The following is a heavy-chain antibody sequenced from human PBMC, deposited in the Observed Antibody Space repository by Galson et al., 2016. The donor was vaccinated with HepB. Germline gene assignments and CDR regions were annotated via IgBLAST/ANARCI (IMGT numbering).Heavy chain of an antibody. CDR2: ISSRSTDI. J-gene: IGHJ5*02. D-gene: IGHD1-26*01. CDR1: GFTLSGYI. V-gene: IGHV3-21*01. Sequence: SLRLSCAASGFTLSGYIMNWVRQTPGKGLEWVSSISSRSTDIYYADSVKGRFTISRDNAKNSVFLQMNSLTAEDTAVYYCVRDLGYGATNHWGQGTLVTVSS. CDR3: VRDLGYGATNH.